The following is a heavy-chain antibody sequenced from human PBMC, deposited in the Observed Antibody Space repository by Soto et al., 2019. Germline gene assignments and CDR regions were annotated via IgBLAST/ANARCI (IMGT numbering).Heavy chain of an antibody. CDR2: VYHSGTT. J-gene: IGHJ4*02. CDR3: TRSLYASSWYAGS. V-gene: IGHV4-38-2*01. Sequence: SETLSLTCAVSNYSITSGYYWGWIRQSPGKGLEWIGSVYHSGTTYYNPSLKSRVTISIDTSNNQFSLRVNSVTATDTAAYYCTRSLYASSWYAGSWGQGTLVTVSS. D-gene: IGHD6-13*01. CDR1: NYSITSGYY.